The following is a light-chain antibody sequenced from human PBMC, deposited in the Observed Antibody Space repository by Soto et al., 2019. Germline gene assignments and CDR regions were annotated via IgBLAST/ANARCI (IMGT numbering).Light chain of an antibody. CDR1: QSVLYSSNNKNY. V-gene: IGKV4-1*01. Sequence: DIVMTQSPDSLAVSLGERATINCKSSQSVLYSSNNKNYLAWYQQKPRQPPRLLIYWASTRESGVPDRFSGRGSGTDVTLSISSLQAEDVAVYYCQQYYNTPLTFGGGTKVEIK. CDR3: QQYYNTPLT. CDR2: WAS. J-gene: IGKJ4*01.